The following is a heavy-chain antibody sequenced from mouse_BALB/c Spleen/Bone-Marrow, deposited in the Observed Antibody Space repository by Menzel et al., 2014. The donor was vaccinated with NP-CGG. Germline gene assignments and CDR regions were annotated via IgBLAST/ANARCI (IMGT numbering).Heavy chain of an antibody. D-gene: IGHD3-2*02. CDR1: GFTFSSFG. V-gene: IGHV5-17*02. Sequence: EVKVVESGGGLVQPGGSRKLSCAASGFTFSSFGMHWVRQAPEKGLEWVAYISSGSSTIYYADTLKGRFTISRDNPKNPLFLQMTSVRSEDAAMYYCARSRLRGCFFDYWGQGTTLTVSS. CDR2: ISSGSSTI. J-gene: IGHJ2*01. CDR3: ARSRLRGCFFDY.